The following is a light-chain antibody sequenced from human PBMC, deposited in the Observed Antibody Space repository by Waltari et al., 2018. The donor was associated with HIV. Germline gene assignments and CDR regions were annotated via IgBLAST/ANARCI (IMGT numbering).Light chain of an antibody. CDR2: NNH. CDR1: NSNIGSTA. Sequence: SVLIQPPSASGTPGQRVSIPCSGSNSNIGSTAVHWYHYIPGTAPTLLSYNNHHRPSAAPCRLSGSKSCTSASLPISGLQSEDEADYCCAAWAYSLNGPVFGGGTKLTVL. CDR3: AAWAYSLNGPV. J-gene: IGLJ3*02. V-gene: IGLV1-44*01.